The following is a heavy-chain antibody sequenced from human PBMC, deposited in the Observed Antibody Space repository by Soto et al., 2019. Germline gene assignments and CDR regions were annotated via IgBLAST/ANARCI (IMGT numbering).Heavy chain of an antibody. CDR1: GFTFSSYA. D-gene: IGHD2-15*01. J-gene: IGHJ4*02. V-gene: IGHV3-23*01. Sequence: EVQLLESGGGLVRPGGSLRLSCAASGFTFSSYAMSWVRQAPGKGLEWVSTISGSDGRTYSTDSVKGRFTISRDNSRNTAYLQMNSLRVEDTAVYYCAKGVSQYTPLALFDCWGRGTLVTVSS. CDR2: ISGSDGRT. CDR3: AKGVSQYTPLALFDC.